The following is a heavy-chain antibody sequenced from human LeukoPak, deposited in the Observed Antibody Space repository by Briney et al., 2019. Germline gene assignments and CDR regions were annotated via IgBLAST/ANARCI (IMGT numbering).Heavy chain of an antibody. CDR2: VYYGRTT. Sequence: SETLSLTCTVSAASFISSSHHWGWIRQPPGKGLEWIGTVYYGRTTYYNPSLDGRVTISPDTSANHFSLQLNSVTAADTAVYYCVRHDGRGGATMGAFDSWGQGSLVTVSS. CDR1: AASFISSSHH. D-gene: IGHD5-12*01. V-gene: IGHV4-39*01. J-gene: IGHJ5*01. CDR3: VRHDGRGGATMGAFDS.